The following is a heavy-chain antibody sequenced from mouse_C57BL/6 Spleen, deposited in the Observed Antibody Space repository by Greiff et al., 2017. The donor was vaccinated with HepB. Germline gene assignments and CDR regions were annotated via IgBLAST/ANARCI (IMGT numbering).Heavy chain of an antibody. D-gene: IGHD1-1*01. CDR1: GFTFSDYG. Sequence: EVQLVESGGGLVKPGGSLKLSCAASGFTFSDYGMHWVRQAPEKGLEWVAYISSGSSTIYYADTVKGRFTISRDHAKNTLFLQMTSLRSEDTAMYYCARGHHYYGSSYFDYWGQGTTLTVSS. V-gene: IGHV5-17*01. CDR2: ISSGSSTI. CDR3: ARGHHYYGSSYFDY. J-gene: IGHJ2*01.